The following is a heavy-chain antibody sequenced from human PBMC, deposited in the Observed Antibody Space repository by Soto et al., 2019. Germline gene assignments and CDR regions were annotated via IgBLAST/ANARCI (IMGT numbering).Heavy chain of an antibody. Sequence: EVQLLESGGDLVQPGGSLRLSCAGSGFTITNYAMTWVRQAPGKGLEWVSLLSSDGGDTYYADSVKGRVTISRDTSKNTLYLQINSLRAEDTDVYYCATTITRYFFDNWGQGTLVTVSS. V-gene: IGHV3-23*01. CDR2: LSSDGGDT. CDR1: GFTITNYA. J-gene: IGHJ4*02. CDR3: ATTITRYFFDN. D-gene: IGHD1-20*01.